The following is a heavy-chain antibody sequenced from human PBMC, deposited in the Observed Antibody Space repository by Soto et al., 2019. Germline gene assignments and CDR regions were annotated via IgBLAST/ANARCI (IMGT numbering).Heavy chain of an antibody. CDR1: GGSISSGGYY. CDR3: ARGGGDYAYVAY. V-gene: IGHV4-31*03. J-gene: IGHJ4*02. CDR2: TYYSGST. D-gene: IGHD4-17*01. Sequence: QVQLQESGPGLVKPSQTLSLTCTVSGGSISSGGYYWSWIRQHPGKGLEWIGYTYYSGSTYYNPSLKSRVTTSADTSKNQFSLKLSSVTAADTAVYYCARGGGDYAYVAYWGQGTLVTVSS.